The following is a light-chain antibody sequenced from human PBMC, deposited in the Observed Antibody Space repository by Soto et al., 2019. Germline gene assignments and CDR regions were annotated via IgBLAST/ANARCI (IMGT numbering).Light chain of an antibody. CDR2: DAS. CDR3: QQYDNHTTLWT. J-gene: IGKJ1*01. V-gene: IGKV1-33*01. CDR1: QDIATY. Sequence: DIQITQSPSPLAATGGNQVTITCQANQDIATYINWYQQRPGKAPKPPIYDASNSETGERSSLSGCGARTPFTLITSNLKTVDLENFSCQQYDNHTTLWTFGQGTKVDIK.